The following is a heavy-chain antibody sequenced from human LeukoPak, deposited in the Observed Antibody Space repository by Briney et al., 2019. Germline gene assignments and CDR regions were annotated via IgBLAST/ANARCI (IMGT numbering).Heavy chain of an antibody. CDR1: GFTFSSYW. J-gene: IGHJ4*02. V-gene: IGHV3-74*01. Sequence: GGSLRLSCAASGFTFSSYWMHWVRQAPGKGLVWVSRINSDGSSTSYADSVKGRFTISRDNAKNTLFLQMNSLRAEDTAVYYCARIRIFGVVPYDYWGQGTLVAVSS. CDR2: INSDGSST. D-gene: IGHD3-3*01. CDR3: ARIRIFGVVPYDY.